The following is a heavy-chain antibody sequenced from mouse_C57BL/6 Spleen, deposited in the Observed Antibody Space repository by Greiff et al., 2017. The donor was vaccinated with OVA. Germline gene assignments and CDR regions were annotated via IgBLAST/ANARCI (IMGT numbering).Heavy chain of an antibody. CDR3: ATYDYDAYFDV. Sequence: QVQLQQPGAELVKPGASVKLSCKASGYTFTSYWMHWVKQRPGQGLEWIGMIHPNSGSTNYNEKFKSKATLTVEKSSSTAYMQLSSLTSEDSAVYYCATYDYDAYFDVWGTGTTVTVSS. J-gene: IGHJ1*03. D-gene: IGHD2-4*01. CDR1: GYTFTSYW. CDR2: IHPNSGST. V-gene: IGHV1-64*01.